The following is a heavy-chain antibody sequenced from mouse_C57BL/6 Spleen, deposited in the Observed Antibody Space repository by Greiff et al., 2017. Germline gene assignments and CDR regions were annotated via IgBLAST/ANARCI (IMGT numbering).Heavy chain of an antibody. CDR2: IYPGRGST. CDR1: GYTFTSYW. V-gene: IGHV1-55*01. D-gene: IGHD2-4*01. Sequence: QVQLQQPGAELVKPGASVKMSCKASGYTFTSYWITWVKQRPGQGLAWIGDIYPGRGSTNYNEKFTSKATLTVDTSSSTAYMQLSSLTSEDSAVYCCARREGITAEDYAMDYWGQGTSVTVSS. J-gene: IGHJ4*01. CDR3: ARREGITAEDYAMDY.